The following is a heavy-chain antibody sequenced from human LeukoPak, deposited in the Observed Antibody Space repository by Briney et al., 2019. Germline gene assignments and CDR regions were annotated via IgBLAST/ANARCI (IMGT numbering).Heavy chain of an antibody. V-gene: IGHV4-34*01. D-gene: IGHD3-22*01. CDR3: ARMTFYYYDSSGVDDY. CDR1: GGSFSGYY. J-gene: IGHJ4*02. CDR2: IYYSGST. Sequence: SETLSLTCAVYGGSFSGYYWSWIRQPPGKGLEWIGSIYYSGSTYYNPSLKSRVTISVDTSKNQFSLKLSSVTAADTAVYYCARMTFYYYDSSGVDDYWGQGTLVTVSS.